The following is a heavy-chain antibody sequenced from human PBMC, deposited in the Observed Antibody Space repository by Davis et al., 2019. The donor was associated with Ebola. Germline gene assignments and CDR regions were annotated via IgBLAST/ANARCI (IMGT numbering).Heavy chain of an antibody. V-gene: IGHV3-30*03. CDR1: GFTFTYYS. J-gene: IGHJ6*03. CDR2: ISYDGSNK. CDR3: ARDNDYMDV. Sequence: PGGSLRLSCAASGFTFTYYSMNWVRQAPGKGLEWVAVISYDGSNKYYADSVKGRFTISRDNSKNTLYLQMNSLRAEDTAVYYCARDNDYMDVWGKGTTVTVSS.